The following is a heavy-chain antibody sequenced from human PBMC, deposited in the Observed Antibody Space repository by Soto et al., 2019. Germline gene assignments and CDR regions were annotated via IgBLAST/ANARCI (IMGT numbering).Heavy chain of an antibody. CDR3: AREDILGTRSFDY. CDR2: ISSNSVTI. J-gene: IGHJ4*02. V-gene: IGHV3-48*02. CDR1: GFIFSKYS. D-gene: IGHD1-26*01. Sequence: GSLRLSCGASGFIFSKYSMNWVRQAPGKGLEWLSYISSNSVTIYYADSVRGRFTIFRDNAKNSLYLQMNSLRDEDTAVYYCAREDILGTRSFDYWGQGALVTVSS.